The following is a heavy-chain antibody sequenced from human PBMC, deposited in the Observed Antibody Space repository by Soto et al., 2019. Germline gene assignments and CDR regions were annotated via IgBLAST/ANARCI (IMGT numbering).Heavy chain of an antibody. D-gene: IGHD1-1*01. CDR3: ARGRLEGRGQYSFYCYGLGV. J-gene: IGHJ6*02. Sequence: QVQLQESGPGLAKPSETLSLTCTVSGDSLSSYYWSWIRQPPGKGLEWIGYIYYSGSTNYNPSLESRVTIFLDTSKNQVSLKVSSLTAADTAVYFCARGRLEGRGQYSFYCYGLGVWGQGTTVTVSS. V-gene: IGHV4-59*01. CDR1: GDSLSSYY. CDR2: IYYSGST.